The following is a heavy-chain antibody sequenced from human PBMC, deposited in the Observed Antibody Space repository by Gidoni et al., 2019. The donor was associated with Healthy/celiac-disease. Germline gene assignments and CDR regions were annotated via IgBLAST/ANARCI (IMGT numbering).Heavy chain of an antibody. CDR2: IKSKTDGGTT. V-gene: IGHV3-15*01. D-gene: IGHD2-8*01. J-gene: IGHJ4*02. Sequence: EVQLVESGGGLVKPGRSLRLSCAASGFTFSNAWMSWVRQAPGKGLEWVGRIKSKTDGGTTDYAAPVKGRFTISRDDSKNTLYLQKNSLKTEDTAVYYCTTDIVLMVYAGIDYWGQGTLVTVSS. CDR1: GFTFSNAW. CDR3: TTDIVLMVYAGIDY.